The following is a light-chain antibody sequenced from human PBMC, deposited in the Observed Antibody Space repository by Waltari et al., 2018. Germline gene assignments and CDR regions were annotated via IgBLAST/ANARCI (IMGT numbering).Light chain of an antibody. CDR3: QQYNYWYS. CDR2: GAS. CDR1: QSVSTN. J-gene: IGKJ2*03. V-gene: IGKV3-15*01. Sequence: EVVMTQSPATLSVSPGERATLSCRASQSVSTNLAWYQQKPGQAPRLLIYGASTRAAGLPARFSGSGSGTEFNLTISSLQSEDFAVYYCQQYNYWYSFGQGTKLEMK.